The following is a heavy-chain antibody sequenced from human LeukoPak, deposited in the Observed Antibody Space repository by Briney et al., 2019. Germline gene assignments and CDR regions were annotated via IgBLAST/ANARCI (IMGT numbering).Heavy chain of an antibody. CDR3: ASGETLVFGVVIHPFDY. V-gene: IGHV1-69*13. D-gene: IGHD3-3*01. CDR2: IIPIFGTA. CDR1: GGTFSSYA. Sequence: ASVKVSCKASGGTFSSYAISWVRQAPGQGLEWMGGIIPIFGTANYAQKFQGRVTITADESTSTAYMELSSLRSEDTAVYYCASGETLVFGVVIHPFDYWGQGTLVTVSS. J-gene: IGHJ4*02.